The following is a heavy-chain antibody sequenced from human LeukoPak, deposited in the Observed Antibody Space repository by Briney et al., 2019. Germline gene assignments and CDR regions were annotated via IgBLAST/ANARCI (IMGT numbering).Heavy chain of an antibody. Sequence: GGSLRLSCAASGFTFSSYSMNRVRQAPGKGLEWVSSISSSSSYIYYADSVKGRFTISRDNAKNPLYLQMNSLRAEDTAVYYCAREYYDSSGSHYFDYWGQGTLVTVSS. V-gene: IGHV3-21*01. J-gene: IGHJ4*02. CDR2: ISSSSSYI. D-gene: IGHD3-22*01. CDR3: AREYYDSSGSHYFDY. CDR1: GFTFSSYS.